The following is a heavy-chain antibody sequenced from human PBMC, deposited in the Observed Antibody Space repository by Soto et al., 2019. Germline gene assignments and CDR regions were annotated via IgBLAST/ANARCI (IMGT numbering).Heavy chain of an antibody. Sequence: GESLKISCQGTGYRFSSSWIGWVRQKPGKGLEWLGNVYPSDSDVRYSPAFEGQVTISADNSINTAYLQLLNLKASDTAMYYCASSVLVPSTMNYFDFWGQGTLVTVSS. D-gene: IGHD1-26*01. CDR1: GYRFSSSW. V-gene: IGHV5-51*01. J-gene: IGHJ4*02. CDR3: ASSVLVPSTMNYFDF. CDR2: VYPSDSDV.